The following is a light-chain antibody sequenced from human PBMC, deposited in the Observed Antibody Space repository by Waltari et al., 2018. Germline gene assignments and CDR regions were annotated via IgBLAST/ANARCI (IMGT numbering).Light chain of an antibody. Sequence: DIQMTQAPSTLSASVGDRVTITCRASQSISMWLAWYQQKPGKAPNLLIYQASSLDSGVPSRFSGSGSETEFTLTISSLQPEDFATYYCQQYNTFPWTFGQGTKVEIK. V-gene: IGKV1-5*03. CDR1: QSISMW. CDR3: QQYNTFPWT. CDR2: QAS. J-gene: IGKJ1*01.